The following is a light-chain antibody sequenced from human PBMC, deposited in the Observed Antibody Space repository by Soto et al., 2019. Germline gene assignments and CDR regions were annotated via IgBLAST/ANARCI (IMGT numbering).Light chain of an antibody. CDR2: DAS. Sequence: DIQMKQSPSSLSASVGDRVTITCRASQSITYLNWYQQKPGKAPKLLMHDASSLESGVPSRFSGSASGTEFTLTISSLQPDDFATYFCQQSSTYSWTFAQGTKLDIK. V-gene: IGKV1-5*01. J-gene: IGKJ1*01. CDR1: QSITY. CDR3: QQSSTYSWT.